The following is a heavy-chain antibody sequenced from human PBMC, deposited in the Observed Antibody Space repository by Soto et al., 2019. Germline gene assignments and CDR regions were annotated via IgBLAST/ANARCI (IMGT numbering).Heavy chain of an antibody. Sequence: GGSLRLSCAASGFTFSDAWMSWVRQAPGKGLEWVALIKKKADGGTSEYAAQGQVRFTISRANSTHTLYLHMSSLETTDADEYYCRSQCLDWGQGTLVTVSS. V-gene: IGHV3-15*01. J-gene: IGHJ4*02. CDR3: RSQCLD. D-gene: IGHD6-19*01. CDR1: GFTFSDAW. CDR2: IKKKADGGTS.